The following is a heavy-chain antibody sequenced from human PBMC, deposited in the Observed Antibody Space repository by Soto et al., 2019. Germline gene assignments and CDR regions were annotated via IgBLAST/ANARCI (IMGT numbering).Heavy chain of an antibody. J-gene: IGHJ4*02. CDR2: IYPGDSDT. V-gene: IGHV5-51*01. CDR1: GYSFTNYW. Sequence: GESLKISCQGFGYSFTNYWIGWVRQMPGKGLEWMGIIYPGDSDTRYSPSFQGQVTISADKSISTAYLQWSSLKASDTAMYYCARLWKRQQVASDFDYWGQGTLVTVSS. D-gene: IGHD6-13*01. CDR3: ARLWKRQQVASDFDY.